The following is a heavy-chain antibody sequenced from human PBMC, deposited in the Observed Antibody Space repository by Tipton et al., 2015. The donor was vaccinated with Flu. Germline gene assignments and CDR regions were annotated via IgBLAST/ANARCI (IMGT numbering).Heavy chain of an antibody. V-gene: IGHV1-69*01. CDR1: GGTFSSYA. Sequence: QVQLVQSGPEVKKPGSSVKVSCKASGGTFSSYAISWVRQAPGQGLEWMGGIIPILGIPNYAQEFQGRVTITADESTSTAYMELSSLRSEDTAVYYCARGSAVGIAVAGTSHADYWGQGTLVTVSS. CDR2: IIPILGIP. CDR3: ARGSAVGIAVAGTSHADY. J-gene: IGHJ4*02. D-gene: IGHD6-19*01.